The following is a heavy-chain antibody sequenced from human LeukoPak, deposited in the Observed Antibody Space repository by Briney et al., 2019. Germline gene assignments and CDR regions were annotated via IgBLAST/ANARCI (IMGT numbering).Heavy chain of an antibody. CDR1: GGSISSGAYY. CDR3: ARDLSGYGASDY. Sequence: SETLSPTCSVSGGSISSGAYYWSWIRQFPGRGLEWIAYIYHTGNTYYNPSLKSRLTISLDTSNNQFSLKLSSVTAADTAVYYCARDLSGYGASDYWGQGTLVTVSS. D-gene: IGHD3-22*01. V-gene: IGHV4-31*03. J-gene: IGHJ4*02. CDR2: IYHTGNT.